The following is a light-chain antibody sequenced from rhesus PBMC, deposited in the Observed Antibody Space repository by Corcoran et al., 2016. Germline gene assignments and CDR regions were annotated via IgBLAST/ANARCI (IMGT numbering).Light chain of an antibody. Sequence: QSAPTQPPSVSGSPGQSVTISCTGTSSDVGGYNYVSWYQQHPGKAPKLMIYEVSKRSSGVSDRFSGSKSGNTASLTISGLQAEDEADYYCCSYTTSSTYIFGAGTRLTVL. CDR1: SSDVGGYNY. CDR2: EVS. J-gene: IGLJ1*01. CDR3: CSYTTSSTYI. V-gene: IGLV2S7*01.